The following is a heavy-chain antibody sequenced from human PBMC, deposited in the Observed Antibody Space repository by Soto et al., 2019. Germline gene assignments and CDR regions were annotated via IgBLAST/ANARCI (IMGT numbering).Heavy chain of an antibody. Sequence: SQTLSLTCAISGDSVSSNSAAWNWIRQSPSRGLEWLGRTYYRSKWYNDYAVSVKSRITINPDTSKNHFSLQLNSVTPEDTAVYYCAISYCSGGSCYKDGAFDIWGQGTMVTVSS. CDR2: TYYRSKWYN. CDR1: GDSVSSNSAA. D-gene: IGHD2-15*01. J-gene: IGHJ3*02. V-gene: IGHV6-1*01. CDR3: AISYCSGGSCYKDGAFDI.